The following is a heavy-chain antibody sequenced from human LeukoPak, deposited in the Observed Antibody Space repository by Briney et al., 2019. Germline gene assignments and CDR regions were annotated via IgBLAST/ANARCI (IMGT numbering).Heavy chain of an antibody. V-gene: IGHV1-8*01. CDR2: MNPNSGNT. CDR3: ARGENFRSTDDVIVY. CDR1: GYTFTSYD. D-gene: IGHD4-11*01. Sequence: AASVKVSCKASGYTFTSYDINWVRQATGHGLEWMGWMNPNSGNTGYAQKFQGRVTMTRNTSISTAYMELSSLRSEDTAVYYCARGENFRSTDDVIVYWGQGTLVTVSS. J-gene: IGHJ4*02.